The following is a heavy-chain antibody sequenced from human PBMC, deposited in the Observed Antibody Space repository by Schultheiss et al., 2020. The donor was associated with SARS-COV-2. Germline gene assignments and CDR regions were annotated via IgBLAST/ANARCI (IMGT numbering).Heavy chain of an antibody. Sequence: GGSLRLSCAASGFTFSNYVMHWVRQAPGKGLEWVAVIWYDGTNKYYADSVKGRFTISRDNSKNTLYLQMNSLRAEDTAVYYCARDPYYDSSGYYSLYYFDYWGQGTLVTVSS. V-gene: IGHV3-33*01. J-gene: IGHJ4*02. D-gene: IGHD3-22*01. CDR1: GFTFSNYV. CDR2: IWYDGTNK. CDR3: ARDPYYDSSGYYSLYYFDY.